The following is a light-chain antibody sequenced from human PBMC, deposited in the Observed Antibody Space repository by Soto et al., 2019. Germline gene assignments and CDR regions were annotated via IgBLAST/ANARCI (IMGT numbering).Light chain of an antibody. CDR2: DAS. Sequence: ENFLTQSPATLSLSPGERATLSCRTSQNVSTSLDWYQQKPGQAPRLLIYDASKRAIGTPARISGSGSGTDFTLTISSLEPEDFAVYYCQQCTNWPPLTFGGGTKVDIK. CDR1: QNVSTS. V-gene: IGKV3-11*01. J-gene: IGKJ4*01. CDR3: QQCTNWPPLT.